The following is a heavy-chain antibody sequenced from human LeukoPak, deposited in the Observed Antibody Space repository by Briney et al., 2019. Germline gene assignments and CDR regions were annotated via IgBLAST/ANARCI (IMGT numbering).Heavy chain of an antibody. J-gene: IGHJ5*02. CDR1: GYTFTGHY. CDR3: ARVLRYVISFDP. V-gene: IGHV1-2*02. D-gene: IGHD3-9*01. Sequence: ASETVSCKASGYTFTGHYMHWVRHAPGQGHERMTYINPNSGGTNYAQKVQGRVTMTRDTSISTDYMELSRLRSDDTAVYYCARVLRYVISFDPWGQGTLVTVSS. CDR2: INPNSGGT.